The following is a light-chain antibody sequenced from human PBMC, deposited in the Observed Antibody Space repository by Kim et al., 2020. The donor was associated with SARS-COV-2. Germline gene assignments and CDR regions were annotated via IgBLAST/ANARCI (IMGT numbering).Light chain of an antibody. CDR3: QQFGSSPFT. J-gene: IGKJ3*01. CDR2: AAS. CDR1: QSLSSSH. Sequence: PGERATLSCRASQSLSSSHLALYQQKPGQTPRLLIYAASNRAAGIPDRFSGSGSGTDFTLTISRLEPEDFAVYYCQQFGSSPFTFGPGTKVD. V-gene: IGKV3-20*01.